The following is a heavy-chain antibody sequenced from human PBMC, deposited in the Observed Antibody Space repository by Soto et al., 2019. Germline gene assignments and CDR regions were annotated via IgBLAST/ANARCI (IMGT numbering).Heavy chain of an antibody. V-gene: IGHV3-30*18. J-gene: IGHJ4*02. D-gene: IGHD6-25*01. CDR1: GFTFSCCG. CDR3: MKGRVKFTEATIRELF. Sequence: GGSLRLSCAASGFTFSCCGMHWVRQAPGKWLEWVAVILFDGSNKYYADSVKGRFTISSDNSKNTLFLQMNSLRADDTAVYYCMKGRVKFTEATIRELFWGQGPQVSVSS. CDR2: ILFDGSNK.